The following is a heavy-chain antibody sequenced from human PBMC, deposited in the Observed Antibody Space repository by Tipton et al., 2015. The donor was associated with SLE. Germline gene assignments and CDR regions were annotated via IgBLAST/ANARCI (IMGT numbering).Heavy chain of an antibody. V-gene: IGHV4-30-4*01. CDR1: GGSSSITNW. D-gene: IGHD1-1*01. CDR3: ARGNSGFDY. Sequence: TLSLTCTVSGGSSSITNWWSWVRQPPGKGLAWIGFIYHSGNTFYNPSLESRLTMSVDTSKNQFSLTLTSVTAADTAVYYCARGNSGFDYWGQGNLVTVSS. J-gene: IGHJ4*02. CDR2: IYHSGNT.